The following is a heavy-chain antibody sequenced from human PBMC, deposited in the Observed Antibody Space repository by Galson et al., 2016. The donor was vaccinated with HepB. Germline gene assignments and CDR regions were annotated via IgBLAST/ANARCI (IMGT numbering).Heavy chain of an antibody. V-gene: IGHV4-39*01. Sequence: ETLSLTCTVSGGSISSSSYFWAWIRQPLGKGLDWIGSIYYSGTTHYNPSLQSRVSISVDTSKNQFSLRLTSVSAADTAMYSCARQDRAGLVNFWGQGTMVTVSS. CDR1: GGSISSSSYF. CDR2: IYYSGTT. D-gene: IGHD6-19*01. CDR3: ARQDRAGLVNF. J-gene: IGHJ3*01.